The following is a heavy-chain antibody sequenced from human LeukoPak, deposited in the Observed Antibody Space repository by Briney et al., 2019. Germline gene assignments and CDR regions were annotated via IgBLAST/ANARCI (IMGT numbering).Heavy chain of an antibody. D-gene: IGHD5-12*01. CDR1: GFTFSSYG. V-gene: IGHV3-33*01. CDR3: ARDSPYIVATTGDYYYGMDV. CDR2: IWYDGSNK. J-gene: IGHJ6*02. Sequence: GGSLRLSCAASGFTFSSYGMHWVRQAPGKGLEWVAVIWYDGSNKYYADSVKGRFTISRDNSKNTLYLQMNSLRAEDTAVYYCARDSPYIVATTGDYYYGMDVWGQGTTVTVSS.